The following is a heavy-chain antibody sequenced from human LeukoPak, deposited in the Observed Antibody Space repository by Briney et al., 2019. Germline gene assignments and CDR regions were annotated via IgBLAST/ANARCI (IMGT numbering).Heavy chain of an antibody. CDR3: ARAAEMATIGMNY. D-gene: IGHD5-24*01. V-gene: IGHV1-2*02. Sequence: ASVKVSCKASGYTFTGYYMHWVRQAPGQGLEWMGWINPNSGGTNYAQEFQGRVTMTRDTSISTAYMELSRLRSDDTAVYYCARAAEMATIGMNYWGQGTLVTVSS. CDR1: GYTFTGYY. J-gene: IGHJ4*02. CDR2: INPNSGGT.